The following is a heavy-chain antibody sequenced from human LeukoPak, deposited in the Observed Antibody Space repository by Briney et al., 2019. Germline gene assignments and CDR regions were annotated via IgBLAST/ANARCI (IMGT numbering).Heavy chain of an antibody. D-gene: IGHD6-13*01. Sequence: SQTLSLTCTVSGAAISTYSWSWIRQPPGKGLEWIVDVYPSGSTNYNPSLKSRVTISVDTAKNQVSLTLSSVTAADTAMYYCARQVYRSPYAFDIWGQGTVVTVSS. J-gene: IGHJ3*02. CDR1: GAAISTYS. V-gene: IGHV4-4*08. CDR3: ARQVYRSPYAFDI. CDR2: VYPSGST.